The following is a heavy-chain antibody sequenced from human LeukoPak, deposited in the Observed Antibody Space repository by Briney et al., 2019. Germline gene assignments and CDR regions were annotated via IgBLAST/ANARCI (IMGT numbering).Heavy chain of an antibody. CDR3: ATETNGRHYDY. J-gene: IGHJ4*02. CDR2: IGPTGSDR. CDR1: GLXXSTSG. Sequence: SCTXXGLXXSTSGFNWVRQAPGKGLEWVASIGPTGSDRYHADSNKGRYTNYRDKAKKFMYLQMNSLRAEDTAVYYCATETNGRHYDYWGQGTLLTVSS. D-gene: IGHD1-14*01. V-gene: IGHV3-21*01.